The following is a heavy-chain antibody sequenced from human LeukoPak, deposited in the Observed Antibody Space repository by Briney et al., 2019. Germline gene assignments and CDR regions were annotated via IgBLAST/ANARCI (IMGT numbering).Heavy chain of an antibody. D-gene: IGHD1-26*01. Sequence: ASVKVSCKAYGGTFSSYAISWVRQAPGQGLEWMGGIIPIFGTANYAQKFQGRVTITTDESTSTAYMELSSLRSEDTAVYYCARGGIVGARAAFDIWGQGTMVTVSS. J-gene: IGHJ3*02. CDR1: GGTFSSYA. V-gene: IGHV1-69*05. CDR3: ARGGIVGARAAFDI. CDR2: IIPIFGTA.